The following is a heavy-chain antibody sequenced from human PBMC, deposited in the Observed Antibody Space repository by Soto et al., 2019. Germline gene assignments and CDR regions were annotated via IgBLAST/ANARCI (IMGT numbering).Heavy chain of an antibody. CDR1: GGSFKSGSYS. CDR3: ARDFAYFDS. CDR2: VYHTGRT. J-gene: IGHJ4*02. D-gene: IGHD3-3*01. V-gene: IGHV4-61*01. Sequence: QVQLQESGPGLVKPSETLSLTCTVSGGSFKSGSYSWSWIRQPPGKGLEWIGYVYHTGRTSYNPSLKSRVSISMDTSKNQCSLNLESVTAADTAVYFCARDFAYFDSWGEGTLVTVSS.